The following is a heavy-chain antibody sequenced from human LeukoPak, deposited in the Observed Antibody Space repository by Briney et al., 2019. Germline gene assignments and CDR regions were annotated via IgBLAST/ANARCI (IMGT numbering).Heavy chain of an antibody. J-gene: IGHJ4*02. Sequence: PGGSLRLSCAASGITFTIVGMSWVRQAPGKGLEWVSRISSSGSSTNYADSAKGRFTISRDNSKNTLYLQMNSLRAEDTAVYHCANDASSTSLFGLYGGRETLVTVSS. CDR2: ISSSGSST. CDR3: ANDASSTSLFGLY. D-gene: IGHD2-2*01. CDR1: GITFTIVG. V-gene: IGHV3-23*01.